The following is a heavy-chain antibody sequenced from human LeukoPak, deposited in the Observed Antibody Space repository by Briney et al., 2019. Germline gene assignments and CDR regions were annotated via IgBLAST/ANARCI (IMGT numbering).Heavy chain of an antibody. CDR3: ARDALVERFWSGHNNWFDP. V-gene: IGHV7-4-1*02. CDR2: INTNTGNP. D-gene: IGHD3-3*01. J-gene: IGHJ5*02. Sequence: ASVKVSCKASGYTFTSYAMNWVRQAPGQGLEWMGWINTNTGNPTYAQGFTGRFVFSLDTSVSTAYLQISSLKAEDTAVYYCARDALVERFWSGHNNWFDPWGQGTLVTVSS. CDR1: GYTFTSYA.